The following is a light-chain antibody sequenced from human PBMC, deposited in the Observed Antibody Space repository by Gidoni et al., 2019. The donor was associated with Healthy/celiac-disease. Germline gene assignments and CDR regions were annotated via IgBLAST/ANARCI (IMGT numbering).Light chain of an antibody. V-gene: IGLV4-60*03. Sequence: QPVLTQSSSASASLGSSVKLTCTLSSGHSSYIIAWHQQQPGKAPRYLMKLEGSGSYNKGSGVPDRFSGSSSGADRYLTISNLQSEDEADYYCETWDSNTHCVFGTGTKVTVL. J-gene: IGLJ1*01. CDR1: SGHSSYI. CDR2: LEGSGSY. CDR3: ETWDSNTHCV.